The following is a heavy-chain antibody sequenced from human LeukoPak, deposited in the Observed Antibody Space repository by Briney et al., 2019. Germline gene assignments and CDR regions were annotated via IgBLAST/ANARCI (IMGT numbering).Heavy chain of an antibody. Sequence: GGSLRLSCAASGFTFSSYAMSWVRRAPGKGLEWVSAISASGGSTHYADSVKGRFTISRDNSKSTLFLEMNSLRAEDTAVYYCAKKSGSGWLTFDYWGQGTLVTVSS. CDR2: ISASGGST. V-gene: IGHV3-23*01. D-gene: IGHD6-19*01. CDR3: AKKSGSGWLTFDY. J-gene: IGHJ4*02. CDR1: GFTFSSYA.